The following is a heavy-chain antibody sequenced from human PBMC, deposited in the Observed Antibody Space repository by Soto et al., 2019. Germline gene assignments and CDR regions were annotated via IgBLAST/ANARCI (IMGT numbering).Heavy chain of an antibody. CDR2: ISAGGGST. V-gene: IGHV3-23*01. Sequence: GGSLRLSCAAAGVTFSTYAMSWVRKAQGEGLEWVSTISAGGGSTYYADSVRGRFTISRDNSQNTLYLQMHSLRAEDAAVYYCASYYYFNSGSLRNFDYWGQGTLVTVSS. CDR1: GVTFSTYA. J-gene: IGHJ4*02. D-gene: IGHD3-22*01. CDR3: ASYYYFNSGSLRNFDY.